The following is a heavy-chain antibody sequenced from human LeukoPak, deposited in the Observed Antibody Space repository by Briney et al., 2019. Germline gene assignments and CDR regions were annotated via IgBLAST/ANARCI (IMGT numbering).Heavy chain of an antibody. Sequence: GGSLRLSCAAPGFIFSNYGMNWVRQAPGKGLERISYISGSSSLIHQADSVKGRSTISRDNAKNLVSLQMSSLRDEDTAVYYCARGSEHLDNWFDPWGQRTLVTVSS. D-gene: IGHD1-14*01. CDR1: GFIFSNYG. V-gene: IGHV3-48*02. J-gene: IGHJ5*02. CDR2: ISGSSSLI. CDR3: ARGSEHLDNWFDP.